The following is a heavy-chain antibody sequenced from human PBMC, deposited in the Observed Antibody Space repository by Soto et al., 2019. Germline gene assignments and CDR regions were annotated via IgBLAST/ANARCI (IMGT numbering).Heavy chain of an antibody. CDR1: GGSFSGYY. Sequence: PSETLSLTCAVYGGSFSGYYWSWIRQPPGKGLEWIGEINHSGSTNYNPSLKSRVTISVDTSKNQFSLKLSSVTAADTAVYYCARVKDDYGYYFDYWGQGTLVTVSS. J-gene: IGHJ4*02. V-gene: IGHV4-34*01. CDR3: ARVKDDYGYYFDY. D-gene: IGHD4-17*01. CDR2: INHSGST.